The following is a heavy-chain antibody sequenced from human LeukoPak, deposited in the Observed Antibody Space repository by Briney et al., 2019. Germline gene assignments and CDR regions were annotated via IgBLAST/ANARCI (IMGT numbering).Heavy chain of an antibody. V-gene: IGHV3-33*03. CDR3: ATGPLNDYGMGD. CDR2: IWNDGSIE. CDR1: GFTFSGSD. Sequence: GGSIRLSCAASGFTFSGSDMHWVGQAPRKGLKWVAVIWNDGSIESYADSVKGRFTVSRDNSKTTLYLQMNSLRAEDTAVYYCATGPLNDYGMGDWGHGSTVTVSS. J-gene: IGHJ6*01.